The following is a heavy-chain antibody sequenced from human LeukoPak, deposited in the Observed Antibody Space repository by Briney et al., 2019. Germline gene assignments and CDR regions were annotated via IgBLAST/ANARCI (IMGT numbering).Heavy chain of an antibody. CDR3: TTENLIAAGYYFDY. CDR2: IKSKTDGGTT. J-gene: IGHJ4*02. D-gene: IGHD6-13*01. CDR1: GFTFSNAW. V-gene: IGHV3-15*01. Sequence: GGSLRLSCAASGFTFSNAWMSWVRQAPWKGLEWVGRIKSKTDGGTTDYAAPVKGRFTISRDDSKNTPYLQMNSLKTEDTAVYYCTTENLIAAGYYFDYWGQGTLVTVSS.